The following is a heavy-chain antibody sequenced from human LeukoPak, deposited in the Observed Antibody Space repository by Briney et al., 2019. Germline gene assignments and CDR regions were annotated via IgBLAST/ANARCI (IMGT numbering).Heavy chain of an antibody. Sequence: GGSLRLSCAASGFTFSSYGMHWVRQAPGKGLEWVAVISYDGSNKYYADSVKGRFTISRDNSKNTLYLQMNSLRAEDTAVYYCASSWAYFDSWGQGTLVTVSS. V-gene: IGHV3-30*03. CDR2: ISYDGSNK. CDR1: GFTFSSYG. D-gene: IGHD6-13*01. J-gene: IGHJ4*02. CDR3: ASSWAYFDS.